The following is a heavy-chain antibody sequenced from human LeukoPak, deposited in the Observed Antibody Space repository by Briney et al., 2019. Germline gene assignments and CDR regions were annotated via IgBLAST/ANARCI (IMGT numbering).Heavy chain of an antibody. CDR3: ARHYYDSSGYYFGY. CDR1: GGSISSGSYY. V-gene: IGHV4-61*02. J-gene: IGHJ4*02. Sequence: SETLSLTCTVSGGSISSGSYYWSWIRQPAGKGLEWIGRIYTSGSTNYNPSLKSRVTISVDTSKNQFSLKLSSVTAADTAVYYCARHYYDSSGYYFGYWGQGTLVTVSS. D-gene: IGHD3-22*01. CDR2: IYTSGST.